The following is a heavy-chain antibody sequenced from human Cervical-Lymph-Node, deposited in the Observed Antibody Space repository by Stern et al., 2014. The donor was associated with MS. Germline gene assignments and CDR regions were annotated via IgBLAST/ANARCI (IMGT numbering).Heavy chain of an antibody. Sequence: EVQLVESGGGVIQPGGSLRLSCTASWFTVSRDYLPWVRQAPGKGLEWVSLRTNVGITFYTDSVKGRFTIARDDSKNTVYLHMTSLRAEDTAMYYCARDTSSPERSDWWGQGTLVTVSS. CDR3: ARDTSSPERSDW. J-gene: IGHJ4*02. V-gene: IGHV3-53*01. CDR2: RTNVGIT. D-gene: IGHD1-1*01. CDR1: WFTVSRDY.